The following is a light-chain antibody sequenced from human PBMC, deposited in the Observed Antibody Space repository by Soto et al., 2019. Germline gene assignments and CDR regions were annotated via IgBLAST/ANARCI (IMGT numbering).Light chain of an antibody. V-gene: IGKV3-11*01. Sequence: EIVLTQSPATLSLSPGERATLSCRASQSVSSDLGWYQQKPGQAPRLLIYDASNRAPGIPARFSGSGSGTDFTLTISSLEPEDFAVYYCQQRHIWPPVTFGQGTRLEIK. CDR3: QQRHIWPPVT. CDR2: DAS. CDR1: QSVSSD. J-gene: IGKJ5*01.